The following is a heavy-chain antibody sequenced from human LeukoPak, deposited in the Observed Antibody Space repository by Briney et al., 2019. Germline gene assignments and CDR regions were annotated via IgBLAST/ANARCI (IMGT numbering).Heavy chain of an antibody. V-gene: IGHV1-58*01. CDR1: GFTFINSG. CDR2: IVIGSGNT. CDR3: AAATFKYNNFYYMDV. Sequence: SVKVSCKASGFTFINSGLQWVRQTREQRLEWIGWIVIGSGNTNYAQKFQERVTITRDMSTSTAFMELSSLRSEDTAVYYCAAATFKYNNFYYMDVWGKGTSVTVSS. J-gene: IGHJ6*03. D-gene: IGHD1-14*01.